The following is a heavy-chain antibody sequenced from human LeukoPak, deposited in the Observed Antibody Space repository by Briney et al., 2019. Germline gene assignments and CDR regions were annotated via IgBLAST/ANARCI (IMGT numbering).Heavy chain of an antibody. D-gene: IGHD3-10*01. CDR2: ISYDGSNK. V-gene: IGHV3-30*18. Sequence: PGGSLRLSCAASGFTFSSYGMHWVRQAPGKGLEWVAVISYDGSNKYYADSVKGRFTISRDNSKNTLYLQMNSLRAEDTAVYYCAKDRIGMKFRAPQFDYWGQGTLVTVSS. CDR1: GFTFSSYG. CDR3: AKDRIGMKFRAPQFDY. J-gene: IGHJ4*02.